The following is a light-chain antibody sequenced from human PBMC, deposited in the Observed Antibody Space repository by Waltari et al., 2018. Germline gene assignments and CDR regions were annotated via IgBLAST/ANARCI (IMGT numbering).Light chain of an antibody. CDR2: KDN. Sequence: SYEVTQSPSVSVSPGQTASITCSGDKLGEKYASWYQQTPGQSPVLVIYKDNKLPPGIPERFSGSSSGNTATLTISGTQAMDEADYYCQAWDSTTRVFGAGTKVTVL. CDR3: QAWDSTTRV. V-gene: IGLV3-1*01. CDR1: KLGEKY. J-gene: IGLJ1*01.